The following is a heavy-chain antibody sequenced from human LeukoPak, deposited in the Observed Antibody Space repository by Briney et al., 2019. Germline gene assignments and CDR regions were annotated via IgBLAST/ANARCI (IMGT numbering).Heavy chain of an antibody. CDR1: GFTFSSYW. Sequence: GGSLRLSCAASGFTFSSYWMHWVRHAPGKGLVWVSRINSDGSNTNYADSVKGRFTISRDNAKNTLYLRMNSLRAEDTAMYYCARVQWDLPPYWGQGTLVTVSS. D-gene: IGHD1-26*01. V-gene: IGHV3-74*01. J-gene: IGHJ4*02. CDR3: ARVQWDLPPY. CDR2: INSDGSNT.